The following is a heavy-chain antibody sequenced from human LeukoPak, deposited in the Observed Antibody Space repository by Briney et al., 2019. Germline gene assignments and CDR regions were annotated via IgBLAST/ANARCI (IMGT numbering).Heavy chain of an antibody. J-gene: IGHJ4*02. CDR3: ARDGVPAAADY. CDR2: INGDGSST. Sequence: GGSLRLSCVVSGFTFSRHWMRWVRQAPGKGLVWVSHINGDGSSTNYADSVKGRFTISRDSAKNTLYLQMNSLRAEDTAVYYCARDGVPAAADYWGQGTVVTVSS. D-gene: IGHD2-2*01. V-gene: IGHV3-74*01. CDR1: GFTFSRHW.